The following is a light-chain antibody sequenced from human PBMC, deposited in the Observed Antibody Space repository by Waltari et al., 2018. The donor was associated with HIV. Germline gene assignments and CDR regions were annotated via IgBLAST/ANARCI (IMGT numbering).Light chain of an antibody. V-gene: IGKV4-1*01. CDR3: QQYYSPPRT. J-gene: IGKJ1*01. CDR1: HSVFYTPNAKNY. CDR2: WAS. Sequence: DVVMTQSPDALAVSLGERATINCKATHSVFYTPNAKNYIAWYQQRPGQAPKLLIYWASTREFGVSARFSGSGDGTTFTLTITSLQAEDVAVYYCQQYYSPPRTFGQGTKVEIK.